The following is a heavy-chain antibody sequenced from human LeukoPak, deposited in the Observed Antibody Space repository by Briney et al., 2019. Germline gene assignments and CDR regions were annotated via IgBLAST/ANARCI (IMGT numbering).Heavy chain of an antibody. CDR2: ISGSGGST. V-gene: IGHV3-23*01. CDR3: AKSSLEGGLDS. CDR1: GFTFSSYG. Sequence: GGSLRLSCAASGFTFSSYGMSWVRQAPGKGLEWVSAISGSGGSTYYADSVKGRFTISRDSSKNTLFLQMNSLRAEDTAVYYCAKSSLEGGLDSWGQGTLVTVSS. D-gene: IGHD3-16*01. J-gene: IGHJ4*02.